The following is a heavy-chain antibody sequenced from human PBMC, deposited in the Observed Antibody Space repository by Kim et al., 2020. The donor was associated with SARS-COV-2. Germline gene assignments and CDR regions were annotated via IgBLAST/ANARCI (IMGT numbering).Heavy chain of an antibody. CDR1: GFTFSSYA. Sequence: GGSLRLSCAASGFTFSSYAMHWVRQAPGKGLEWVAVISYDGSNKYYADSVKGRFTISRDNSKNTLYLQMNSLRAEDTAVYYCARERQYSSSWYVSSEVLYWGPGTLVTVSS. CDR2: ISYDGSNK. D-gene: IGHD6-13*01. CDR3: ARERQYSSSWYVSSEVLY. J-gene: IGHJ4*02. V-gene: IGHV3-30*04.